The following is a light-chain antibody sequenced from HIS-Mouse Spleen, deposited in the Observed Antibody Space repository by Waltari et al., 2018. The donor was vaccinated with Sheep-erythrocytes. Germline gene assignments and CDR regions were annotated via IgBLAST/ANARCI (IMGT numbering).Light chain of an antibody. CDR1: SSDVGGYNY. V-gene: IGLV2-8*01. CDR3: SSYAGSNNWV. CDR2: EVI. Sequence: QSALTQPPSASGSPGQSVTISCTGTSSDVGGYNYVSWYQQNPGNAPKLMIYEVIKRPAGGPGRFSGSKSGHTASLTVSGLQAEDEADYYCSSYAGSNNWVFGGGTKLTVL. J-gene: IGLJ3*02.